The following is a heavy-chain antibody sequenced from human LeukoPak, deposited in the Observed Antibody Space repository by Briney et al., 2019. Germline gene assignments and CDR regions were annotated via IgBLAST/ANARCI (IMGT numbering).Heavy chain of an antibody. CDR2: INHSGST. CDR3: ARLKQLLWFGELSRFDY. Sequence: SETLSLTCAVYGGSFSGYYWSWIRQPPGKGLEWIGEINHSGSTNYNPSLKSRVTISVDTSKNQFSLKLSSVTAADTAVYYCARLKQLLWFGELSRFDYWGQGTLVTVSS. J-gene: IGHJ4*02. D-gene: IGHD3-10*01. CDR1: GGSFSGYY. V-gene: IGHV4-34*01.